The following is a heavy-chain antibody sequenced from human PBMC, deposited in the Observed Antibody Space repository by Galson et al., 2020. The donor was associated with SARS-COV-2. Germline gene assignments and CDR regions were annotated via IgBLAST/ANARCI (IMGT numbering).Heavy chain of an antibody. Sequence: SGPTLVKPTQTLTLTCTFSGFSLSTSGMCVSWIRQPTGKALEWLALIEWDDDKYYSTSLKTRLTISKDTSKNQVVLTMTNMDPVDTATYYCARSMVRGVIDDAFDIWGQGTMVTVSS. CDR2: IEWDDDK. CDR3: ARSMVRGVIDDAFDI. J-gene: IGHJ3*02. V-gene: IGHV2-70*01. CDR1: GFSLSTSGMC. D-gene: IGHD3-10*01.